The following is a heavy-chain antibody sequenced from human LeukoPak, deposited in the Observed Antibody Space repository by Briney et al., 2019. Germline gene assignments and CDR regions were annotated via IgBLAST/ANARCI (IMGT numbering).Heavy chain of an antibody. CDR3: ARESVYCSGGSCYRLFDY. CDR1: GGSFSGYY. Sequence: SETLSLTCAVYGGSFSGYYWSWIRQPPGKGLEWIGEINHSGSTNYNPSLKSRVTISVDTSKNQFSLKLSSVTAADTAVYYCARESVYCSGGSCYRLFDYWGQGTLVTVSS. CDR2: INHSGST. D-gene: IGHD2-15*01. V-gene: IGHV4-34*01. J-gene: IGHJ4*02.